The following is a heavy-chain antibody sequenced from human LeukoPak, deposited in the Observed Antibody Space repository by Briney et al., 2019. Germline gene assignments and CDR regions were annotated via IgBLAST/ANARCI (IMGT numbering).Heavy chain of an antibody. D-gene: IGHD6-13*01. CDR1: GGSISSSAYS. Sequence: SETLSLTCTVSGGSISSSAYSWGWIRQPPGKGLEWIGNVYYSGNSGNTYYEPALMSRVSISVDTSKNQFSLRLNSVTAADTAVYYCARQYGPGYSSTWYFDYWGQGTLVTVSS. V-gene: IGHV4-39*01. J-gene: IGHJ4*02. CDR3: ARQYGPGYSSTWYFDY. CDR2: VYYSGNSGNT.